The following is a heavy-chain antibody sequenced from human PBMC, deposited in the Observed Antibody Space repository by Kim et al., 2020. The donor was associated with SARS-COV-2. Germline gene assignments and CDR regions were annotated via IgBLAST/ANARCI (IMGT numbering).Heavy chain of an antibody. CDR2: IYYSGST. CDR3: ATLIGPPYYYVSSGYYGYGYFDP. D-gene: IGHD3-22*01. CDR1: GGSISSGGYY. J-gene: IGHJ2*01. Sequence: SETQSLTCTVSGGSISSGGYYWSWIRQHPGKGLEWIGYIYYSGSTYYNPSLKSRVTISVDTSKNQFSLKLSSVTAAATAVYYCATLIGPPYYYVSSGYYGYGYFDPWGGGTLGTVSS. V-gene: IGHV4-31*03.